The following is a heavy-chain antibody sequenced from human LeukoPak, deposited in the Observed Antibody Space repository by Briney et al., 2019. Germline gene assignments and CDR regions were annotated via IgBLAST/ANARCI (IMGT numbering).Heavy chain of an antibody. D-gene: IGHD3-22*01. J-gene: IGHJ3*02. CDR3: ARDPENYYDSSGYYSRGALDI. CDR1: GYTFTSYG. V-gene: IGHV1-18*01. Sequence: ASVKVSCKASGYTFTSYGISWVRQAPGQGLEWMGWISAYNGNTNYAQKLQGRVTMTTDTSTSTAYMELRSLRSDDTAVYYCARDPENYYDSSGYYSRGALDIWGQGTMVTVSS. CDR2: ISAYNGNT.